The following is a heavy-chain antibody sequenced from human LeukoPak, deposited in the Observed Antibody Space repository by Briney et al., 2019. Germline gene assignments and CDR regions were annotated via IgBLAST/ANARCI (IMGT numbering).Heavy chain of an antibody. CDR2: MNPNSGNT. CDR1: GYTFTSYY. D-gene: IGHD1-26*01. J-gene: IGHJ4*02. V-gene: IGHV1-8*03. Sequence: ASVKVSCKASGYTFTSYYMHWVRQATGQGLEWMGWMNPNSGNTGYAQKFQGRVTITRNTSISTAYMELSSLRSEDTAVYYCARGTRMSIVGATTLGYWGQGTLVTVSS. CDR3: ARGTRMSIVGATTLGY.